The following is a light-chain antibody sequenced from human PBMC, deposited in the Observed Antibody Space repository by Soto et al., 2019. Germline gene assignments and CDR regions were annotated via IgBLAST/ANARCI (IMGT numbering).Light chain of an antibody. V-gene: IGKV3-11*01. CDR3: QQRSNWPPT. CDR2: DAS. J-gene: IGKJ3*01. Sequence: EIVLTQSPATLSLSPGERATLSCRASQSVSSYLAWYQQKPGQAPRLLIYDASNRATGSTARFSGSGSGTDFTLTISSLEPEDFAVYYCQQRSNWPPTFGPGTKVDIK. CDR1: QSVSSY.